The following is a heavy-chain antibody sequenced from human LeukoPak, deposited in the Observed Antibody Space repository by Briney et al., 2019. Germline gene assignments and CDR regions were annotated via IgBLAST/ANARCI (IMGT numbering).Heavy chain of an antibody. Sequence: SETLSLTCTVSGGSISSYYWSWIRQPPGKGLEWIGYIYYSGSTNYNPSLKSRVTISVDTSKNQFSLKLSSVTAADTAVYYCARDTSPTETDYWGQGTLVTVSS. CDR1: GGSISSYY. CDR3: ARDTSPTETDY. V-gene: IGHV4-59*01. J-gene: IGHJ4*02. CDR2: IYYSGST. D-gene: IGHD1-1*01.